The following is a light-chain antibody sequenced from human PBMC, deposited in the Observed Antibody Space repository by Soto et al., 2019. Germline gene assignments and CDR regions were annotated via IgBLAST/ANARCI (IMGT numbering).Light chain of an antibody. Sequence: DIQMTQSPSTLSASVGERGTSTCRASQSISSWLAWYQQKPGKAPKLLIYDASSLESGVPSRFSGSGSGTEFTLTISRLQPDDFATYSCQQYNSYPYTFGQGTRLEIK. V-gene: IGKV1-5*01. CDR3: QQYNSYPYT. CDR2: DAS. J-gene: IGKJ5*01. CDR1: QSISSW.